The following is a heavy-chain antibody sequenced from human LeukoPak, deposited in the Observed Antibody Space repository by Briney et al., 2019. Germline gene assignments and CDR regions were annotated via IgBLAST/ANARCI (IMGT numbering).Heavy chain of an antibody. J-gene: IGHJ4*02. CDR2: INTDEKTT. CDR1: GFTFSGYW. D-gene: IGHD1-26*01. Sequence: GGSLRLSCVASGFTFSGYWMHWVRQAPGKGLVWVSRINTDEKTTTYADSVKGRFTISRDNAKNTLYLQMNSLRAEDTAVYYCARLQWDLPISWGYFDYWGQGTLVTVYS. CDR3: ARLQWDLPISWGYFDY. V-gene: IGHV3-74*03.